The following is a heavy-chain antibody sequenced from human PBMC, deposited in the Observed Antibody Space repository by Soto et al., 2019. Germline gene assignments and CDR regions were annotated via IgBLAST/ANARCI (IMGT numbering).Heavy chain of an antibody. V-gene: IGHV4-31*03. CDR1: GGSISSGGYY. J-gene: IGHJ6*03. D-gene: IGHD4-17*01. CDR2: IYYSGST. CDR3: ARGLDYGDYDYYYCYMDV. Sequence: SETLSLTCTVSGGSISSGGYYWSWIRQHPGKGLEWIGYIYYSGSTYYNPSLKSRVTISVDTSKNQFSLKLSSVTAEDTAVYYCARGLDYGDYDYYYCYMDVWGKGTTVTVSS.